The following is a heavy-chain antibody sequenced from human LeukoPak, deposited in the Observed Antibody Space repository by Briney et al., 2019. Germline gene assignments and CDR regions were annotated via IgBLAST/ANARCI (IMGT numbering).Heavy chain of an antibody. J-gene: IGHJ6*03. V-gene: IGHV3-13*01. CDR1: GFTFSSYD. CDR3: AKRRGLELLYYYYMDV. Sequence: PGGSLRLSCAACGFTFSSYDMHWVRQATGKGLEWVSAIGTAGDTYYADSVKGRFTISRDNSKNTLFLQMNSLRAEDTAVYYCAKRRGLELLYYYYMDVWGKGTTVTVSS. D-gene: IGHD1-7*01. CDR2: IGTAGDT.